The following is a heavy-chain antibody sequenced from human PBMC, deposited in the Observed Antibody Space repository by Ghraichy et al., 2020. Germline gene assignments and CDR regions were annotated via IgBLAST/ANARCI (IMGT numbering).Heavy chain of an antibody. V-gene: IGHV4-59*01. J-gene: IGHJ6*02. D-gene: IGHD5-24*01. CDR2: IYYSGST. CDR3: ARVRWLHNYYYYGMDV. CDR1: GGSISSYY. Sequence: SETLSLTCTVSGGSISSYYWSWIRQPPGKGLEWIGYIYYSGSTNYNPSLKSRVTISVDTSKNQFSLKLSSVTAADTAVYYCARVRWLHNYYYYGMDVWGHGTTVTVSS.